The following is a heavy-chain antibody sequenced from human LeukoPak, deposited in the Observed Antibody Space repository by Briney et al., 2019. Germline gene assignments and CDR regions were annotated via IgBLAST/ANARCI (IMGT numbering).Heavy chain of an antibody. J-gene: IGHJ6*02. D-gene: IGHD5-18*01. CDR3: ARGLPQYYYYGMDV. V-gene: IGHV4-59*01. CDR1: GGSISSYY. Sequence: SETLSLTCTVSGGSISSYYWSWIRHPPGKGLEWIGYIYYSGSTNYNPSLKSRVTISVDTSKNQFSLKLSSVTAADTAVYYCARGLPQYYYYGMDVWGQGTTVTVSS. CDR2: IYYSGST.